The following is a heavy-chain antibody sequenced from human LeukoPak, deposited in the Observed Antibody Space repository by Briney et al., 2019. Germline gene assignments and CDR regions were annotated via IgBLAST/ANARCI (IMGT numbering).Heavy chain of an antibody. Sequence: GGSLRLSCAASGFTFSSYGMHWVRQAPGKGLEWVAFIRYDGSNKYYADSVKGRFTISRDDSKNTLYLQMNSLRAEDTAVYYCAKDGTMVRGVITNYYYMDVWGKGTTVTISS. J-gene: IGHJ6*03. CDR2: IRYDGSNK. V-gene: IGHV3-30*02. CDR1: GFTFSSYG. D-gene: IGHD3-10*01. CDR3: AKDGTMVRGVITNYYYMDV.